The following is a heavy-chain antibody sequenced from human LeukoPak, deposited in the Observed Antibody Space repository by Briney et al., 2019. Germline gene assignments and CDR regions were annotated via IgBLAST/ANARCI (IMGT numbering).Heavy chain of an antibody. D-gene: IGHD3-3*01. CDR1: GFTFSSYS. J-gene: IGHJ4*02. CDR2: ISSSSSYI. V-gene: IGHV3-21*01. Sequence: GGSLRLSCAASGFTFSSYSMNWVRQAPGKGLEWVSSISSSSSYIYYADSVKGRFTTSRDNSKNTLYLQMNSLRAEDTAVYYCARGGGYYYFDYWGQGTLVTVSS. CDR3: ARGGGYYYFDY.